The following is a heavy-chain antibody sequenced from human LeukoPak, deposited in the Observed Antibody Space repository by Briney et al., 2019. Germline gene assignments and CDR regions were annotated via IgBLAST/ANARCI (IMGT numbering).Heavy chain of an antibody. D-gene: IGHD3-3*01. CDR3: ASTYYDFWSGYSPGYFDY. J-gene: IGHJ4*02. Sequence: PSETLSLTCTVSGGSISSGGYYWSWIRQHPGTGLEWIGYIYYSGSTNYNPSLKSRVTISVDTSKNQFSLKLSSVTAADTAVYYCASTYYDFWSGYSPGYFDYWGQGTLVTVSS. V-gene: IGHV4-61*08. CDR1: GGSISSGGYY. CDR2: IYYSGST.